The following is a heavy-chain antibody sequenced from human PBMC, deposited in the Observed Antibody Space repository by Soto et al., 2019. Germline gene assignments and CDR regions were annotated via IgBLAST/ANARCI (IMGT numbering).Heavy chain of an antibody. Sequence: DVQLVESGGGLVQPGGSLRLSCTASGFIFSNYWMTWVRQAPGKGPEWVANIKEDGGQIDYVDSVKGRFTVSRDNAKNSVYLQMNTLSVEDTAIYSCARGGSDSSWYWRDWGQGALVTVSS. CDR1: GFIFSNYW. V-gene: IGHV3-7*04. CDR3: ARGGSDSSWYWRD. CDR2: IKEDGGQI. D-gene: IGHD6-13*01. J-gene: IGHJ4*02.